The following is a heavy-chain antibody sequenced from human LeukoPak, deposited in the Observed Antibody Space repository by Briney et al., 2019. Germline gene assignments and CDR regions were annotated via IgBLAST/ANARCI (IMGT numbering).Heavy chain of an antibody. D-gene: IGHD3-3*01. CDR1: GGSISSGGYY. Sequence: SQTLSLTCTVSGGSISSGGYYWSWIRQPPGKGLEWIGYIYHRGSTYYNPSLKSRVTIPVDRSKNQFSLKLSSVTAADTAVYYCARLDIIFPQRVAEIWSGYFEDYWGQGTLVTVSS. CDR2: IYHRGST. V-gene: IGHV4-30-2*01. J-gene: IGHJ4*02. CDR3: ARLDIIFPQRVAEIWSGYFEDY.